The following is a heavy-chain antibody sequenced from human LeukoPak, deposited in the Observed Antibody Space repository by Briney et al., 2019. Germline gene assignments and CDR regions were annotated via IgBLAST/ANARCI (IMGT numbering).Heavy chain of an antibody. CDR2: SLGSGGCT. Sequence: GGSLRLSCAASGFTFSSYAMSWVRQAPGKGLELVSASLGSGGCTYYADSVKGRFTISRDNSKNTLYLQMNRLRAEETAVYYCAKALPLYDWNLADAFDIWGQGTMVTVSS. CDR1: GFTFSSYA. D-gene: IGHD1-20*01. J-gene: IGHJ3*02. CDR3: AKALPLYDWNLADAFDI. V-gene: IGHV3-23*01.